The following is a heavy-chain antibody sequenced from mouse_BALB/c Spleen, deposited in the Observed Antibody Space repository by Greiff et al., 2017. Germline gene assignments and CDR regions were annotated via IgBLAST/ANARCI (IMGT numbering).Heavy chain of an antibody. D-gene: IGHD1-2*01. CDR3: ARRNYGYEDYAMDY. J-gene: IGHJ4*01. Sequence: EVQRVESGGGLVKPGGSLKLSCAASGFTFSSYAMSWVRQTPEKRLEWVASISSGGSTYYPDSVKGRFTISRDNARNILYLQMSSLRSEDTAMYYCARRNYGYEDYAMDYWGQGTSVTVSS. CDR1: GFTFSSYA. V-gene: IGHV5-6-5*01. CDR2: ISSGGST.